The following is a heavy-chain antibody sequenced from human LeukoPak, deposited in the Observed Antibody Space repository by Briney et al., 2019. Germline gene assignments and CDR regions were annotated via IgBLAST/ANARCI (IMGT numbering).Heavy chain of an antibody. J-gene: IGHJ4*02. Sequence: GRSLRLSCAASAFTFRTYGMHWVRKAPGKGLEWVSTIRYDGSNKYYADSVRGRFTISRDNSKNTLFLQMNSLRVEDTAVYYCATGNEYFFDHWGQGTLASVSS. CDR2: IRYDGSNK. CDR3: ATGNEYFFDH. V-gene: IGHV3-33*01. CDR1: AFTFRTYG. D-gene: IGHD1-14*01.